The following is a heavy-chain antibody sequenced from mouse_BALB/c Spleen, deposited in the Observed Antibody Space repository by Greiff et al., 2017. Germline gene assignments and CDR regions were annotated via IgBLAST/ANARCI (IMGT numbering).Heavy chain of an antibody. CDR1: GFTFSSFG. CDR3: ARSKARAGYFDV. D-gene: IGHD3-2*02. J-gene: IGHJ1*01. Sequence: EVQLVESGGGLVQPGGSRKFSCAASGFTFSSFGMHWVRQAPEKGLEWVAYISSGSSTIYYADTVKGRFTISRDNPKNTLFLQKTSLRSEDTAMYYYARSKARAGYFDVWGAATPGTVSA. CDR2: ISSGSSTI. V-gene: IGHV5-17*02.